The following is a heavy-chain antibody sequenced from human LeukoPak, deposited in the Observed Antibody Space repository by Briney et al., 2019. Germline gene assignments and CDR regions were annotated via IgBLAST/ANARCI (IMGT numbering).Heavy chain of an antibody. CDR1: GFTFSSYE. CDR3: ARDQSRQWLVGDNWFDP. D-gene: IGHD6-19*01. CDR2: ISSSGSTI. Sequence: PGGSLRLSCAASGFTFSSYEMNWVRQAPGKGLEWVSYISSSGSTIYYADSVKGRFTISRDNAKNSLYLQMNSLRAEDTAVYYCARDQSRQWLVGDNWFDPWGQGTLVTVSS. J-gene: IGHJ5*02. V-gene: IGHV3-48*03.